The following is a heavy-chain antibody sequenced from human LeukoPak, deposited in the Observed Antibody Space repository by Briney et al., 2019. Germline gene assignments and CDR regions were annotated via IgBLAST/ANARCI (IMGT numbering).Heavy chain of an antibody. CDR1: GGSITSSSYY. CDR3: ARGPGGFDY. CDR2: IYYTGGT. V-gene: IGHV4-39*01. J-gene: IGHJ4*02. Sequence: SETLSLTCSVSGGSITSSSYYWGWIRQPPEKGLEWIGSIYYTGGTYYSPSLKSRVTISVDTSKNQFSLQLNSVTPEDTAVYYCARGPGGFDYWGQGTLVTVSS.